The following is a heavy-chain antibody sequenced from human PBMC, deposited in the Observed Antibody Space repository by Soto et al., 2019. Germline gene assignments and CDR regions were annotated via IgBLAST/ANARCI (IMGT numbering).Heavy chain of an antibody. V-gene: IGHV1-69*01. J-gene: IGHJ5*02. D-gene: IGHD3-10*01. CDR1: GGTFSSYA. Sequence: QVQLVQSGAEVKKPGSSVKVSCKASGGTFSSYAISWVRQAPGQGLEWMGGIIPIFGTANYAQKFQGRVTITADESTSTAYMELSSLRSEDTAVYYCARGPVNYYGSGSQCFDPWGQGTLVTVSS. CDR3: ARGPVNYYGSGSQCFDP. CDR2: IIPIFGTA.